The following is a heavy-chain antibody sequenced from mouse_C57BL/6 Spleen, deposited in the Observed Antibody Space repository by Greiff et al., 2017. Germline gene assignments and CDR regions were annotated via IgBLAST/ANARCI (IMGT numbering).Heavy chain of an antibody. J-gene: IGHJ2*01. D-gene: IGHD1-1*01. CDR1: GYAFTNYL. CDR3: ARSRTTVAVDY. CDR2: INPGSGGT. V-gene: IGHV1-54*01. Sequence: VQLQQSGAELVRPGTSVKVSCKASGYAFTNYLIEWVKQRPGQGLEWIGVINPGSGGTNYNEKFKGKATLTADKSSSTAYMQLSSLTSEDSAVYFCARSRTTVAVDYWGQGTTLTVSS.